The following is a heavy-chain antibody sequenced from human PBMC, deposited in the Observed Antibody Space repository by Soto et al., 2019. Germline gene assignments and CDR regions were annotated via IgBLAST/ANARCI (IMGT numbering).Heavy chain of an antibody. Sequence: GEPLKISCKASGYKFTTFWLNWVRQTPGKGLEWLGRIDPTDSFTNYSPPFEGHVTISVDRSISTAYLQWNSLQASDTAIYYCARPASGGSRDAFDDWGQGTTVTVSS. CDR3: ARPASGGSRDAFDD. CDR1: GYKFTTFW. V-gene: IGHV5-10-1*01. J-gene: IGHJ3*01. CDR2: IDPTDSFT. D-gene: IGHD2-15*01.